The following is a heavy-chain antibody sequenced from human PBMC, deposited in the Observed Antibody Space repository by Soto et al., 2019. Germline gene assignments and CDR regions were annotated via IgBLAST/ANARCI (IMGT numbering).Heavy chain of an antibody. CDR2: ISYDGSNK. J-gene: IGHJ5*02. CDR1: GFTFSSYG. CDR3: AYPIAVAGTKGT. Sequence: QVQLVESGGGVVQPGRSLRLSCAASGFTFSSYGMHWVRQAPGKGLEWVAVISYDGSNKYYADSVKGRFTISRDNSKNTLYLQMNSLRAEDTAGYYCAYPIAVAGTKGTWGQGTLVTVSS. V-gene: IGHV3-30*03. D-gene: IGHD6-19*01.